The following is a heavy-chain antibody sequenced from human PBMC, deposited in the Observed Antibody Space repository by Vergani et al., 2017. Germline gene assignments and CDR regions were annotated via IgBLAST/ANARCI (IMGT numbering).Heavy chain of an antibody. J-gene: IGHJ6*03. CDR2: IYTSGST. Sequence: QVQLQESGPGLVKPSETLSLTCTVSGGSISSYYWSWIRQPPGKGLEWIGRIYTSGSTNYNPSLKSRVTMSVDTSKNQFSLKLSSVTAADTAVYYCARDTVTPQYYYYYYMDVWGKGTTVTVSS. CDR1: GGSISSYY. CDR3: ARDTVTPQYYYYYYMDV. D-gene: IGHD4-11*01. V-gene: IGHV4-4*07.